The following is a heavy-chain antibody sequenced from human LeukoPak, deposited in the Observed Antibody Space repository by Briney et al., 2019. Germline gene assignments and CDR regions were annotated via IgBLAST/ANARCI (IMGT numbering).Heavy chain of an antibody. V-gene: IGHV1-18*01. CDR3: ARNRVGENRYFDY. J-gene: IGHJ4*01. Sequence: SVKVSCKASGYTFTSYGINWGRQPPGHRLEWVGWISAYNGNRNYAQRFQGSVTMTTKSSTRTGYLELRSLRSDDTGIYYCARNRVGENRYFDYWGQGTLVTVSS. D-gene: IGHD1-26*01. CDR2: ISAYNGNR. CDR1: GYTFTSYG.